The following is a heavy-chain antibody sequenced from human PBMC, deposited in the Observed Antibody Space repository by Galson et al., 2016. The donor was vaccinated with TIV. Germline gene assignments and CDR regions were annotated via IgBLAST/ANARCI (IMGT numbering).Heavy chain of an antibody. Sequence: SLRLSCAASGLTFSDFAMHWVRQAPGKGLEWVSSISATGGSTYYAGSVKGRFTTSRDNSNDHLSLQMSSLRAEDTAVYYCAKTIDVSGVLINYFYYGMDVWGHGTTVTVSS. D-gene: IGHD3-3*01. CDR3: AKTIDVSGVLINYFYYGMDV. V-gene: IGHV3-23*01. CDR1: GLTFSDFA. CDR2: ISATGGST. J-gene: IGHJ6*02.